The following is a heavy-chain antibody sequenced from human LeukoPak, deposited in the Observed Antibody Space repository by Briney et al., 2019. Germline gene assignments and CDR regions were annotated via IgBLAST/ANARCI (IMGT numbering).Heavy chain of an antibody. CDR2: IYYSGST. J-gene: IGHJ4*02. D-gene: IGHD3-22*01. V-gene: IGHV4-39*01. Sequence: PSETLSLICAVSGGSISSTSYYWGWIRQPPGKGLEWIGSIYYSGSTYYNPSLKSRVTISVDTSKNLFSLKLSSVTAADTAVYYCAEYGNPYYDSSGYYVRPFDYWGQGTLVTVSS. CDR1: GGSISSTSYY. CDR3: AEYGNPYYDSSGYYVRPFDY.